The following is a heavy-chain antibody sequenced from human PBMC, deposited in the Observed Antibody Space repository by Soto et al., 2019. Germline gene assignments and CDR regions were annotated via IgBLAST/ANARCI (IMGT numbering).Heavy chain of an antibody. CDR3: ASVVPRAEAWFGP. CDR1: GHTFSNYG. CDR2: ISLYSDGT. Sequence: QVQLVQSGGEVKRPGASVKVACKTSGHTFSNYGITWVRQAPGQPLAWLGWISLYSDGTNYAQKFQGRVSMTPDTSKTKAYMELRSLRSASTAIYYCASVVPRAEAWFGPWCQGTLVTVSS. J-gene: IGHJ5*02. V-gene: IGHV1-18*01. D-gene: IGHD2-2*01.